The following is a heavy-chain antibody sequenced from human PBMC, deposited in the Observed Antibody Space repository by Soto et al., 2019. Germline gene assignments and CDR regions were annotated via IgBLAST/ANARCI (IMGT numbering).Heavy chain of an antibody. CDR3: ANHRGFLVTQYFFDY. J-gene: IGHJ4*02. CDR1: GFTFKNYA. Sequence: LRLSCAASGFTFKNYAMSWVRQAPGKGLEWVSSISNSGGSTYYADSVQGRFTISRDNSKNTLSLQMNSLRAEDTAIYYCANHRGFLVTQYFFDYWGQGTLVTVSS. V-gene: IGHV3-23*01. D-gene: IGHD2-21*02. CDR2: ISNSGGST.